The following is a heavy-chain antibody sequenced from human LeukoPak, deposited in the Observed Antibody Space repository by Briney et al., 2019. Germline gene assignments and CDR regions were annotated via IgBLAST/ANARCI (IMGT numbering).Heavy chain of an antibody. CDR2: IIPIFGTA. CDR1: GGTFSSYA. D-gene: IGHD5-24*01. V-gene: IGHV1-69*13. Sequence: ASVNVSCKASGGTFSSYAISWVRQAPGQGLEWMGGIIPIFGTANYAQKFQGRVTITADESTSTAYMELSSLRSEDTAVYYCARSPKLEDGYNYRGDYWGQGTLVTVSS. CDR3: ARSPKLEDGYNYRGDY. J-gene: IGHJ4*02.